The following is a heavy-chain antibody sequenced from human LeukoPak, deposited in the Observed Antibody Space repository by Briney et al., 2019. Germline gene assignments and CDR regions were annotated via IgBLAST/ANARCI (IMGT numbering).Heavy chain of an antibody. CDR3: ARGIAGTGYYYYYYMGV. J-gene: IGHJ6*03. Sequence: SETLSLTCTVSGGSISSYYWSWIRQPPGKGLEWIGYIYYSGSTNYNPSLKSRVTISVDTSKNQFSLKLSSVTAADTAVYYCARGIAGTGYYYYYYMGVWGKGTTVTVSS. V-gene: IGHV4-59*01. CDR1: GGSISSYY. CDR2: IYYSGST. D-gene: IGHD6-13*01.